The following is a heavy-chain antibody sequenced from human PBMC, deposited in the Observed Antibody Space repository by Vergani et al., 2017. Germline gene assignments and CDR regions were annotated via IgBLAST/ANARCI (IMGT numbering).Heavy chain of an antibody. J-gene: IGHJ5*02. CDR3: ARDLRLLYNRFDP. CDR1: GFTFNQYG. CDR2: TWYDGNNK. Sequence: QVQLVESGGGVVQPGRSLRLSCAASGFTFNQYGMHWFRQAPGKGLEWVAVTWYDGNNKQYADSVKGRFTISRDNSKSTMYLQMNSLRDEDTVVYYCARDLRLLYNRFDPWGQGTLVTVSS. V-gene: IGHV3-33*01. D-gene: IGHD1-14*01.